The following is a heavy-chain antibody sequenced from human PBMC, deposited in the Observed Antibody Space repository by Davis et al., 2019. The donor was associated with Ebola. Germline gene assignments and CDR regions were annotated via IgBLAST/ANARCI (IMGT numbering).Heavy chain of an antibody. CDR3: ARGEDIVVVVAATGTTGYYYGMDV. D-gene: IGHD2-15*01. CDR2: IYHSGST. CDR1: GGSISSSNW. V-gene: IGHV4-4*02. Sequence: PSETLSLTCAVSGGSISSSNWWSWVRQPPGKGLEWIGEIYHSGSTNYNPSLKSRVTISVDKSKNQFSLKLSSVTAADTAVYYCARGEDIVVVVAATGTTGYYYGMDVWGQGTTVTVSS. J-gene: IGHJ6*02.